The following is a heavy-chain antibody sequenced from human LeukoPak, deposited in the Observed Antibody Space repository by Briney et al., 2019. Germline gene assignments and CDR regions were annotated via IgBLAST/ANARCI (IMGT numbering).Heavy chain of an antibody. D-gene: IGHD3-10*01. CDR1: GYTFTGYY. Sequence: ASVKVSCKASGYTFTGYYMHWVRQAPGQGLEWMGRINPNSGGTNYAQKFQGRVTMTRDTSISTAYMELSRLRSDDTAVYYCASLAVGYYGSPFPWGQGILVTVSS. V-gene: IGHV1-2*06. CDR3: ASLAVGYYGSPFP. CDR2: INPNSGGT. J-gene: IGHJ4*02.